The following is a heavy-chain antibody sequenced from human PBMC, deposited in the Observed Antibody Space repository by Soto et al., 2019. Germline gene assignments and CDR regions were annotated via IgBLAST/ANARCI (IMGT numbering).Heavy chain of an antibody. D-gene: IGHD3-3*01. CDR1: GYTFTSYA. J-gene: IGHJ6*02. CDR3: ARAQGGYDFWSGYPRPLIWYYGMDV. V-gene: IGHV1-3*01. CDR2: INAGNGNT. Sequence: GASVKVSCKASGYTFTSYAMHWVRQAPGQRLEWMGWINAGNGNTKYSQKFQGRVTITRDTSASTAYMELSSLRSEDTAVYYCARAQGGYDFWSGYPRPLIWYYGMDVWGQGTTVTVSS.